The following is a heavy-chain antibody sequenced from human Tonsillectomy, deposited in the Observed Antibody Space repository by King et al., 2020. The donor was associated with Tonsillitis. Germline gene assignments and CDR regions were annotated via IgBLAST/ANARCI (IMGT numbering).Heavy chain of an antibody. D-gene: IGHD3-22*01. J-gene: IGHJ4*02. Sequence: VQLVESGGGLVQPGGSLRLSCVVSGFTFSTYSMNWVRQAPGKGLEWISYISSSSGTIFYAASVKGRFTISRDNAKNSVYLLMNSLRAEDTAVYYCARELVVDAIGDGFDYWGQGTLVTVSS. V-gene: IGHV3-48*01. CDR3: ARELVVDAIGDGFDY. CDR1: GFTFSTYS. CDR2: ISSSSGTI.